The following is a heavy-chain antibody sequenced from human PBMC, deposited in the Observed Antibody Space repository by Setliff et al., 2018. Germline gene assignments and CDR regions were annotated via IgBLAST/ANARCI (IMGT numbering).Heavy chain of an antibody. CDR2: ISSDGSRT. V-gene: IGHV3-64*02. CDR3: ARGTIGVSGWMSFDF. Sequence: GGSLRLSCAASGLTFSSSAMHWVRQAPGKELEYVSAISSDGSRTYYGDSVKGRFTISRDNSKNSLYLQMGSLRAEDMAVYYCARGTIGVSGWMSFDFWGQGALVTVS. J-gene: IGHJ4*02. CDR1: GLTFSSSA. D-gene: IGHD6-19*01.